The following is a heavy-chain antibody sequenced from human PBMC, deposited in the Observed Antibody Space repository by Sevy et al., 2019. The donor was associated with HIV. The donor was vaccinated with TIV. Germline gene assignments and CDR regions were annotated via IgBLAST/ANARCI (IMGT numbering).Heavy chain of an antibody. D-gene: IGHD5-12*01. CDR3: ARGRLIVATTKGPDAFDI. CDR1: GFTFSSYG. J-gene: IGHJ3*02. CDR2: IWYDGSNK. V-gene: IGHV3-33*01. Sequence: GGSLRLSCAASGFTFSSYGMHWVRQAPGKGLEWVAVIWYDGSNKYYAHSVKGRFTISRDNSKNTLYLQMNSLRAEDTAVYYCARGRLIVATTKGPDAFDIWGQGTMVTVSS.